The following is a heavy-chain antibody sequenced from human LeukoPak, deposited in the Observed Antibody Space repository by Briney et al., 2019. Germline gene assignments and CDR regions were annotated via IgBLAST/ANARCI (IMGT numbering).Heavy chain of an antibody. V-gene: IGHV3-74*01. CDR3: TTIRPGY. D-gene: IGHD5-12*01. J-gene: IGHJ4*02. Sequence: GGSLRLSCAASGFTFGSYWIHWVRQVPGKGLVWVPRIKDGGTTTDYADSVKGRFTISRDDAKNTLYLQMNSLRAEDTAVYCCTTIRPGYWGQGTLVTVSP. CDR1: GFTFGSYW. CDR2: IKDGGTTT.